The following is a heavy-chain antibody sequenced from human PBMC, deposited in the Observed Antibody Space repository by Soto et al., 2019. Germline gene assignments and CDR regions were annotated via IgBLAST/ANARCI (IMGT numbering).Heavy chain of an antibody. D-gene: IGHD3-16*02. Sequence: ASVKVSCKVSGYTLTELSMHWVRQAPGKGLEWMGGFDPEDGETIYAQKFQGRVTMTEDTSTDTAYMELSSLRSEDTAVYYCATVARGVIVIGYFEYWGQGTLVSVSS. V-gene: IGHV1-24*01. CDR2: FDPEDGET. J-gene: IGHJ4*02. CDR1: GYTLTELS. CDR3: ATVARGVIVIGYFEY.